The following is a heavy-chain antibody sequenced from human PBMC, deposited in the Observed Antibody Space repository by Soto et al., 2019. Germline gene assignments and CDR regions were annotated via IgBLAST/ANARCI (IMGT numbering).Heavy chain of an antibody. CDR3: ARGIVATIDYYYGMDV. CDR1: GYTFTSYG. D-gene: IGHD5-12*01. Sequence: ASVKVSCKASGYTFTSYGISWVRQAPGQGLEWMGWISAYNGNTNYAQKLQGRVTMTTDTSTSTAYMELRSLRSDDTAVYYCARGIVATIDYYYGMDVWGQGTTVTVSS. CDR2: ISAYNGNT. J-gene: IGHJ6*02. V-gene: IGHV1-18*04.